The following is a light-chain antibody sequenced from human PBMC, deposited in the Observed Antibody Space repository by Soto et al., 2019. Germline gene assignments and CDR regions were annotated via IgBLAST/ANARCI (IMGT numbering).Light chain of an antibody. V-gene: IGKV1-39*01. CDR1: QSISSC. CDR3: QQIYVAPVT. Sequence: DIQMTQSPSSLSASVGDRVTITCRASQSISSCLNWYQQKPGKAPRLLVYAASNLQSGVPSRFSGSESGTDFILTMSSLQPEDFATYYCQQIYVAPVTFGQGTKVEIK. J-gene: IGKJ1*01. CDR2: AAS.